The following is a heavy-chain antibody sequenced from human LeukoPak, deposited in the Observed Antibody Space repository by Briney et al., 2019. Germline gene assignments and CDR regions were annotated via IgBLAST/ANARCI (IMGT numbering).Heavy chain of an antibody. CDR1: GGTFSSYA. J-gene: IGHJ2*01. Sequence: RASVKVSCKASGGTFSSYAISWVRQAPGQGLEWMGRIIPILGIANYAQKFQGRVTITADKSTSIAYMELSSLRSEDTAVYYCAKVPDSSGYYWGYFDLWGRGTLVTVSS. CDR3: AKVPDSSGYYWGYFDL. D-gene: IGHD3-22*01. V-gene: IGHV1-69*04. CDR2: IIPILGIA.